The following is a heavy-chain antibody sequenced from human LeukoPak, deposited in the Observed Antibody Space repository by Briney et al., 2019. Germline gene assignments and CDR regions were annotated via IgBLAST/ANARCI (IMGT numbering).Heavy chain of an antibody. CDR1: GYTFTGYY. D-gene: IGHD2-21*02. CDR2: INPNSGGT. CDR3: ARSPPSYCGGDCYHNDY. J-gene: IGHJ4*02. Sequence: ASVKVSCKASGYTFTGYYMHWVRQAPGQGLEWMGRINPNSGGTNYAQKFQGRVTMTRDTSISTAYMELSRLRSDDTAVYYCARSPPSYCGGDCYHNDYWGQRTLVTVSS. V-gene: IGHV1-2*06.